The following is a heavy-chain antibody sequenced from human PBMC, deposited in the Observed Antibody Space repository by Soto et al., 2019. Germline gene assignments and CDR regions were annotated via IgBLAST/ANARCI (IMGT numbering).Heavy chain of an antibody. CDR3: ARGSMIFGVVALSNWFDP. Sequence: QVQLQQWGAGLLKPSETLSLTCGVNGGSFSGFSWIWIRQPPGKGLEWIGEINHSGGTKYNPSLKSRVSISVDSSKNQFSLKLTSVPSADTAVYYCARGSMIFGVVALSNWFDPWGQGSLVTVSS. CDR1: GGSFSGFS. CDR2: INHSGGT. J-gene: IGHJ5*02. V-gene: IGHV4-34*01. D-gene: IGHD3-3*01.